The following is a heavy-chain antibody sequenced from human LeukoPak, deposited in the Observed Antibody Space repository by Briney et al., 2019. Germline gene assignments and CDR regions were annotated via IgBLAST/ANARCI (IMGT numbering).Heavy chain of an antibody. D-gene: IGHD3-9*01. V-gene: IGHV4-30-2*01. Sequence: SQTLSPTCAVSGGSISSGGYSWSWIRQPPGKGLEWIGYIYHSGSTYYNPSLKSRVTISVDRSKNQFSLKLSSVTAADTAVYYCARADYDILTGYSYWYFDLWGRGTLVTVSS. CDR1: GGSISSGGYS. CDR2: IYHSGST. CDR3: ARADYDILTGYSYWYFDL. J-gene: IGHJ2*01.